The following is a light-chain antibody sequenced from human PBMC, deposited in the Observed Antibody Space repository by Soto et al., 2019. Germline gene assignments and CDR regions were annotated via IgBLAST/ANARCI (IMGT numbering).Light chain of an antibody. J-gene: IGKJ5*01. V-gene: IGKV4-1*01. Sequence: DIVMTQSPDSLAVSLGERATINCKSSQSILYSSNNKDYLAWYQQKPRQPPKLLIYWASTRESGVPDRFSGSGSGTDFTLTISSLQAEDVAVYSCQQYVSTPITFGQGTRLEIK. CDR1: QSILYSSNNKDY. CDR2: WAS. CDR3: QQYVSTPIT.